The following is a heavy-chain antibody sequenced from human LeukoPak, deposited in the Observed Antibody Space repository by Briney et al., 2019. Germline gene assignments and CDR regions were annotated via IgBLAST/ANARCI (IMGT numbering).Heavy chain of an antibody. Sequence: PSETLSLTCTVSGASISSSSYYWGWIRQPPGKGLEWIGSIYYSGSTYYNPSLKSRVTISVDTSKNQFSLKLSSVTAADTAVYYCARYMVQGVSIDYWGQGTLVAVSS. D-gene: IGHD3-10*01. CDR2: IYYSGST. V-gene: IGHV4-39*01. CDR3: ARYMVQGVSIDY. CDR1: GASISSSSYY. J-gene: IGHJ4*02.